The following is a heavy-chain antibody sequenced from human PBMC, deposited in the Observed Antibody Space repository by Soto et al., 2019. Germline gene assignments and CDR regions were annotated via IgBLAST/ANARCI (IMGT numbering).Heavy chain of an antibody. V-gene: IGHV3-15*07. J-gene: IGHJ5*02. CDR3: TPATLLKYSSSPP. CDR2: IKSKTDGGTT. Sequence: SVSNAWMNWVRQAPGKGLEWVGRIKSKTDGGTTDYAAPVKVRVTISRDDSKNTLYLQMNSLTTEDTAVYDCTPATLLKYSSSPPWGQGTLVTVAS. CDR1: SVSNAW. D-gene: IGHD6-6*01.